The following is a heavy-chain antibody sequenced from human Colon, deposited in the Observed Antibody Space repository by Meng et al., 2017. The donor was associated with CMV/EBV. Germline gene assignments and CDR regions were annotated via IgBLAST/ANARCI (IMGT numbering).Heavy chain of an antibody. CDR3: ARAPYDTLTGYSRYFDL. CDR2: ISSSSTYI. V-gene: IGHV3-21*04. D-gene: IGHD3-9*01. CDR1: LSFSCYR. Sequence: LSFSCYRMYWVRQAPGKGLEWVSGISSSSTYIFYADSVKGRFVIARDDAKNSLFLQMNTVRAEDTAVYYCARAPYDTLTGYSRYFDLWGHGTLVTVSS. J-gene: IGHJ2*01.